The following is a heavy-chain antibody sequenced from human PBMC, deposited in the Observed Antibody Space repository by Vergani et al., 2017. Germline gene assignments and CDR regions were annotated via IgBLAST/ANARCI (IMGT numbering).Heavy chain of an antibody. D-gene: IGHD3-9*01. V-gene: IGHV1-46*03. J-gene: IGHJ4*02. CDR1: GYTFSNYY. Sequence: QVRLMQSAAEVKKPGASVKVSCKTSGYTFSNYYMHWVRQAPGQGLEWMGIINPSGGHTNYAQKFQGRVTRTRDTSTSTVYMELSSLRSEDTAIYYCARGDYGILTGYRYWGQGTLVTVSA. CDR2: INPSGGHT. CDR3: ARGDYGILTGYRY.